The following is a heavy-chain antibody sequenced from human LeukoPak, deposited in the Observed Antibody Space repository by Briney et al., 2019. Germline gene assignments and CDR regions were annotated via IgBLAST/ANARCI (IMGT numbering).Heavy chain of an antibody. V-gene: IGHV6-1*01. J-gene: IGHJ4*02. CDR2: TYYRSKWYN. CDR1: GDSASSNSAA. CDR3: ARETSHFDY. Sequence: SQTLSLTCVISGDSASSNSAAWNWIRRSPSRGLEWLGRTYYRSKWYNDYAVSVKSRIAINPDTSKNQFFLQLNSVTPEDTAVYYCARETSHFDYWGQGTLVTVSS.